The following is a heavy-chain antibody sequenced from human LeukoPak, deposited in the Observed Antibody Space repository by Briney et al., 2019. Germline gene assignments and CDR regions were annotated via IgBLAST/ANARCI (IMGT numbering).Heavy chain of an antibody. Sequence: KSSETLSLTCTVSGGSISSYYWSWIRQPPGKGLEWIGYIYYSGSTYYNPSLTSRVTMSVDTSKNQFSLKLSSVTAADTAIYYCARDHTETSSLNFRNYYYGMDIWGQGTTVIVSS. V-gene: IGHV4-59*12. D-gene: IGHD4-4*01. CDR3: ARDHTETSSLNFRNYYYGMDI. CDR2: IYYSGST. CDR1: GGSISSYY. J-gene: IGHJ6*02.